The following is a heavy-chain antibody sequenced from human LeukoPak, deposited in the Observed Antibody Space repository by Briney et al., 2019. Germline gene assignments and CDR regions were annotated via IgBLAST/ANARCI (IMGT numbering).Heavy chain of an antibody. D-gene: IGHD2-2*02. CDR2: INAGNGNT. V-gene: IGHV1-3*01. Sequence: ASVKVSCKASGYTVTSYAMHWVRQAPGQRLEWMGWINAGNGNTKYSQKFQGRVTITRDTSASTAYMELSSLRSEDTAVYYCARDPAYCSSTICYTEFDYWGQGTLVTVSS. CDR3: ARDPAYCSSTICYTEFDY. CDR1: GYTVTSYA. J-gene: IGHJ4*02.